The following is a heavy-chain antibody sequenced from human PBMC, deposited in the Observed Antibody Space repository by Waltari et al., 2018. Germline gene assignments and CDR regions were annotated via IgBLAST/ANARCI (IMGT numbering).Heavy chain of an antibody. CDR1: GGSIISSSYS. CDR2: FYYSGGT. V-gene: IGHV4-39*01. Sequence: QLQLQESGPGLVQPSETVSLTCPVSGGSIISSSYSWGWIRQPPGKGLGWIGSFYYSGGTYYNPSLKSRVTISVDTSKNQFSLKLSSVTAADTAVYYCARHGGWGRMTTHAFDIWGQGTMVTVSS. D-gene: IGHD3-16*01. J-gene: IGHJ3*02. CDR3: ARHGGWGRMTTHAFDI.